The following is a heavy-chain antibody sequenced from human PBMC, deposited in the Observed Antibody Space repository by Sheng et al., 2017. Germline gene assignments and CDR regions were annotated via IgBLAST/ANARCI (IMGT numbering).Heavy chain of an antibody. CDR1: GFTVSSNY. CDR3: ATYYGDYHDY. CDR2: VYSGGNT. J-gene: IGHJ4*02. V-gene: IGHV3-53*02. D-gene: IGHD4-17*01. Sequence: EVQLVETGGGLIQPGGSLRLSCAASGFTVSSNYMSWVRQAPGKGLEWVSVVYSGGNTYYTDSVKGRFTLSRDNSKNTLYLHMNSLRAEDTAVYYCATYYGDYHDYWGQGTLVTVSS.